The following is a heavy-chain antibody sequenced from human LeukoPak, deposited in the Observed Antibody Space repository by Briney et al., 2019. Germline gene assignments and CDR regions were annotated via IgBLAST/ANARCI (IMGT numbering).Heavy chain of an antibody. CDR3: ARVSTYYYGAGRSYYFDY. Sequence: SETLSLTCTVSGGSISSSSYYWGWIRQPPGKGLEWIGSIYYSGRTYYNPSLKSRVTISVDTSKNQFSLKLSSVTSADTAVYYCARVSTYYYGAGRSYYFDYWGQGTLVTVSS. CDR2: IYYSGRT. J-gene: IGHJ4*02. CDR1: GGSISSSSYY. D-gene: IGHD3-10*01. V-gene: IGHV4-39*07.